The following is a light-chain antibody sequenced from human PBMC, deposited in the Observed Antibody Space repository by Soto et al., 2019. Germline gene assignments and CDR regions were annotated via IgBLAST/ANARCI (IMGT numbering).Light chain of an antibody. Sequence: DIQMTQSPSSLSESIGDRVTITCRATQGIANYLAWYQQKPGKAPKLLIYAASTLQSGVPPRFSGSGAGTEFTLTISSLQPEDVATYYCQKFSSVPWAFGPGTKVDIK. J-gene: IGKJ3*01. CDR1: QGIANY. CDR2: AAS. CDR3: QKFSSVPWA. V-gene: IGKV1-27*01.